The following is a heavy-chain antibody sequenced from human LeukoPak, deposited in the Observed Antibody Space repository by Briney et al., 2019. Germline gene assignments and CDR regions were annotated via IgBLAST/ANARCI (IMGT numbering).Heavy chain of an antibody. CDR3: ARDGDIVVVPAAASYYYYGMDV. Sequence: GGSLRLSCAASGFTFSSYAMSWVRQAPGKGLEWVSAISGSGGSTYYADSVKGRFTISRDNSKNTLYLQMNSLRAEDTAVYYCARDGDIVVVPAAASYYYYGMDVWGKGTTVTVSS. D-gene: IGHD2-2*01. CDR2: ISGSGGST. CDR1: GFTFSSYA. J-gene: IGHJ6*04. V-gene: IGHV3-23*01.